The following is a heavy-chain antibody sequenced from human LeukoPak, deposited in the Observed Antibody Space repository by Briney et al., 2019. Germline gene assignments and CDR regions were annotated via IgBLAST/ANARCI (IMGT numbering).Heavy chain of an antibody. CDR3: AKPPNSGYDSAHIFDY. CDR2: ISYDGSNK. V-gene: IGHV3-30*18. Sequence: PGGSLRLSCAASGFIFSSYGMHWVRQAPGKGLEWVAVISYDGSNKYYADSVKGRFTISRDNSKNTLYLQMNSLRAEDTAVYYCAKPPNSGYDSAHIFDYWGQGTLVTVSS. J-gene: IGHJ4*02. CDR1: GFIFSSYG. D-gene: IGHD5-12*01.